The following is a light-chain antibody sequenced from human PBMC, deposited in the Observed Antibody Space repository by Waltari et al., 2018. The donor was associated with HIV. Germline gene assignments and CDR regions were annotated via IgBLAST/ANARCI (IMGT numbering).Light chain of an antibody. J-gene: IGLJ1*01. CDR1: NSNIGRNF. CDR2: RDV. CDR3: ASWDDGLRGHV. Sequence: QPGLTQPPSVSGTPGQRLTIPCSGNNSNIGRNFVYWYRQVPGPAPSLLIYRDVQRPSGVVDRCSGSRSGASASLVIGGLRVDDEGDYYCASWDDGLRGHVFGGGTTVSV. V-gene: IGLV1-47*01.